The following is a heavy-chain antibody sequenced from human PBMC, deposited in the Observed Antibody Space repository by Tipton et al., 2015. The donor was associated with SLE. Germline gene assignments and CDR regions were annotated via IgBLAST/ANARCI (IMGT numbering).Heavy chain of an antibody. CDR3: AKDYNHDNADYN. CDR1: GGSINSYY. Sequence: TLSLTCTVSGGSINSYYWNWIRQPPGKGLEWIGYIYYTGSTNYNPSHKGRVTISLDTSKNRFSLRLNSVTAADTAVYYCAKDYNHDNADYNWGQGTLVLVSS. D-gene: IGHD4-17*01. V-gene: IGHV4-59*12. CDR2: IYYTGST. J-gene: IGHJ4*02.